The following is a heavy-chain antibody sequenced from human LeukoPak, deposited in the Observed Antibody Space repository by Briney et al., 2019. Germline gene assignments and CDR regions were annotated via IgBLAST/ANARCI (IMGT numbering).Heavy chain of an antibody. CDR2: MNPNSGNT. D-gene: IGHD3-10*01. J-gene: IGHJ4*02. CDR3: ASGGSMVRGVNEDY. CDR1: GYTFTSYD. Sequence: GASVKVSCKASGYTFTSYDINWARQATGQGLEWMGWMNPNSGNTGYAQKFQGRVTMTRNTSISTAYMELSSLRSEDTAVYYCASGGSMVRGVNEDYWGQGTLVTVSS. V-gene: IGHV1-8*01.